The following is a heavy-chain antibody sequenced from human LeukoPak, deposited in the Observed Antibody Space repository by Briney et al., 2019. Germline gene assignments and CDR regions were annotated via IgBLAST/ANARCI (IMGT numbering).Heavy chain of an antibody. J-gene: IGHJ4*02. CDR3: ARHGSGTYFVY. D-gene: IGHD3-10*01. Sequence: SETLSLPCTVSGGSISSYFWRWIRQPAGKALEGIGRIYSSGSTNYHPSLKSRVTMSVDTSKNQFSLRLSSVTAADTAVYYCARHGSGTYFVYWGQGTLVTVSS. V-gene: IGHV4-4*07. CDR1: GGSISSYF. CDR2: IYSSGST.